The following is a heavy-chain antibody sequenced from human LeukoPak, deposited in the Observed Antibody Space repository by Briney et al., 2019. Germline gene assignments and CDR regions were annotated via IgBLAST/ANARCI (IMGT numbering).Heavy chain of an antibody. CDR3: ASMWSEGDGYNPQDY. CDR1: GFTFSSYE. J-gene: IGHJ4*02. D-gene: IGHD5-24*01. Sequence: GGSLRLSCAASGFTFSSYEMNWVRQAPGKGLEWVSYISSSGSTIYYADSVKGRFTISRDNAKNSLYLQMNSLRAEDTAVYYCASMWSEGDGYNPQDYWGQGTLVTVSS. V-gene: IGHV3-48*03. CDR2: ISSSGSTI.